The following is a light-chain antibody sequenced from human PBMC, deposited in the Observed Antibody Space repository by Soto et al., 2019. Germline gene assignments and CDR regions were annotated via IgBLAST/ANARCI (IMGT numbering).Light chain of an antibody. Sequence: SALTQPRSVSGSPGQSITISCTGTDSDVGGYNYVSWYQQHPGKAPKLIIYGVTNRPSGVSNRFSGSKSGNTASLTISGLQAEDEADYYCSSYTTRSTYVVLGGGTKLTVL. CDR3: SSYTTRSTYVV. CDR2: GVT. CDR1: DSDVGGYNY. V-gene: IGLV2-14*01. J-gene: IGLJ2*01.